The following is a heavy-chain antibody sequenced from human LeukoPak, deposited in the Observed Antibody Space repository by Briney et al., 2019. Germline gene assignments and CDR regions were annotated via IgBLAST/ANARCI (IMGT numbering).Heavy chain of an antibody. Sequence: GGSLRLSCAASGFTFSSYAMHWVRQAPGKGLEWVAVISYDGSNKYYADSVKGRFTISRDNSKNTLYLQMNSLRAEDTAVYYCAKEYYDSSGYYEYWGQGTLVTVSS. CDR1: GFTFSSYA. V-gene: IGHV3-30*04. CDR2: ISYDGSNK. D-gene: IGHD3-22*01. J-gene: IGHJ4*02. CDR3: AKEYYDSSGYYEY.